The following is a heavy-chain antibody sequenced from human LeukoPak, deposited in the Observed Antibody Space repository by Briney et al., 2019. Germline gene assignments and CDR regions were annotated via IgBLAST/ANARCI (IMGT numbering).Heavy chain of an antibody. D-gene: IGHD3-3*01. Sequence: GGSLRLSCAASGFTFSSYSMNWVRQAPGKGLEWVSSISSSSSYIYYADSVKGRFTIYRDNAKNSLYLQMNSLRAEDTAVYYCARGLLREAFDIWGQGTMVTVSS. CDR1: GFTFSSYS. J-gene: IGHJ3*02. CDR2: ISSSSSYI. V-gene: IGHV3-21*01. CDR3: ARGLLREAFDI.